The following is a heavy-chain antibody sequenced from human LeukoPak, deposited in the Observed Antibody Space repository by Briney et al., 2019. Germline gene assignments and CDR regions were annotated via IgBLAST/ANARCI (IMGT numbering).Heavy chain of an antibody. D-gene: IGHD3-22*01. CDR3: AKLLYYYDSSQPY. CDR1: GFTFSSYG. Sequence: GGSLRLSCAASGFTFSSYGMSWVRQAPGKGLEWVSAISGSGGSTYYADSVKGRFTISRDDPHNTLYLQMNSLRAEDTAVYYCAKLLYYYDSSQPYWGQGTLITVPS. J-gene: IGHJ4*02. CDR2: ISGSGGST. V-gene: IGHV3-23*01.